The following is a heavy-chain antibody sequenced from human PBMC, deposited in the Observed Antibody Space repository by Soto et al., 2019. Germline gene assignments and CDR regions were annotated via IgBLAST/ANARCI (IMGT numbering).Heavy chain of an antibody. V-gene: IGHV1-18*01. CDR3: ATGGGRTYGDFDF. J-gene: IGHJ4*02. D-gene: IGHD2-8*01. CDR1: GNTVTGYG. CDR2: ISSYNGNT. Sequence: ASVKVSCKASGNTVTGYGLSWVRQAPGQGLEWMGWISSYNGNTRYAQKFQGRVSMTTDTSTNTGSMELRSLTSDDTAVYYCATGGGRTYGDFDFWGQGTLVTVSS.